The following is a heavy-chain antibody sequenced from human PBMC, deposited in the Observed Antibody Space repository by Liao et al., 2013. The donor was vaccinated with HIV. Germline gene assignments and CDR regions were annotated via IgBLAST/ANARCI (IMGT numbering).Heavy chain of an antibody. V-gene: IGHV4-39*07. Sequence: QLQLQESGPGLVRPSETLSLSCTVSGVSISGDDHYWGWIRQPPGKGLEWIGSIFSRGIAWYNPSLRSRVTLSVDTSKNQFSLNLTSVTAADTAVYYCARDNVAHALTGFDSWGLGILVSVSS. CDR3: ARDNVAHALTGFDS. CDR2: IFSRGIA. CDR1: GVSISGDDHY. J-gene: IGHJ4*02. D-gene: IGHD5-12*01.